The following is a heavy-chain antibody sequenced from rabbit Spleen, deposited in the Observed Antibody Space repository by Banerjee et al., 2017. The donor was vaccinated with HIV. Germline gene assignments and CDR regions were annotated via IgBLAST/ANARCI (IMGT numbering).Heavy chain of an antibody. CDR1: GFSFNTRYY. D-gene: IGHD4-1*01. CDR3: ARDLAGVIGWNFGW. Sequence: QSLEESGGDLVKPGASLTLTCTASGFSFNTRYYMCWVRQAPGKGLEWIACIDAGSSGDTYYASWAKGRFTISKTSSTTVTLQMTSLTAADTATYFCARDLAGVIGWNFGWWGPGTLVTVS. J-gene: IGHJ4*01. CDR2: IDAGSSGDT. V-gene: IGHV1S40*01.